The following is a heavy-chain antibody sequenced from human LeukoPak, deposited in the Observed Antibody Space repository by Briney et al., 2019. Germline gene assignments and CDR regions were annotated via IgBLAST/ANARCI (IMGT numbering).Heavy chain of an antibody. V-gene: IGHV3-48*02. J-gene: IGHJ4*02. CDR2: IGKSSENI. CDR3: ARDHRWNFDF. Sequence: GGSLRLPCAASGFTFSAYSMNWVRQAPGKGLEWVSYIGKSSENIAYADSVKGRCTISRDDAKNSLYLQMNSLRDEDTAVYYCARDHRWNFDFWGQGILVTVSS. D-gene: IGHD2-15*01. CDR1: GFTFSAYS.